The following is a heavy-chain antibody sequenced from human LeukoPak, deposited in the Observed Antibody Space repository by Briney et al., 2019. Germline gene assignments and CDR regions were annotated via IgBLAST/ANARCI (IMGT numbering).Heavy chain of an antibody. V-gene: IGHV3-21*01. Sequence: GGSLRLSCAASGFTFSSYSMNWVRQAPGKGLEWGSSISSSSSYIYYADSVKGRFTISRDNAKNSLYLQMNSLRAEDTAVYYCARVGYCSGGSCYHFDYWGQGTLVTVSS. D-gene: IGHD2-15*01. CDR1: GFTFSSYS. CDR3: ARVGYCSGGSCYHFDY. J-gene: IGHJ4*02. CDR2: ISSSSSYI.